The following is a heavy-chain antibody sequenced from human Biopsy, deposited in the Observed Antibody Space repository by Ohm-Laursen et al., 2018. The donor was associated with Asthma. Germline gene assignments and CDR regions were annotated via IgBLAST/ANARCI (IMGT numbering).Heavy chain of an antibody. CDR2: IKHDGSGK. CDR1: GFTFGDYW. D-gene: IGHD3-3*02. Sequence: SLRLSCAASGFTFGDYWMSWVRQVPGKGLEWVANIKHDGSGKNHVDSLKGRFTISRDNAKNSLYLQMNSLRAEDTAVYYCARTFHFWSPYHAEHYQLWGQGTLVTDSS. CDR3: ARTFHFWSPYHAEHYQL. V-gene: IGHV3-7*01. J-gene: IGHJ1*01.